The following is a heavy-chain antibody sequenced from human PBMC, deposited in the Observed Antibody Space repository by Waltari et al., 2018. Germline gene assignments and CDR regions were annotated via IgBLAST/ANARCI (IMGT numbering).Heavy chain of an antibody. Sequence: QLQLQESGPGLVKPSETLSLTSTVSGGSISSRSYYWGWIRPPPGKGLEWIGSIYYSGSTYYNPSLKSRVTISVDTSKNQFSLKLSSVTAADTAVYYCACSRDGYPFYFDYWGQGTLVTVSS. CDR1: GGSISSRSYY. CDR3: ACSRDGYPFYFDY. CDR2: IYYSGST. V-gene: IGHV4-39*01. D-gene: IGHD5-12*01. J-gene: IGHJ4*02.